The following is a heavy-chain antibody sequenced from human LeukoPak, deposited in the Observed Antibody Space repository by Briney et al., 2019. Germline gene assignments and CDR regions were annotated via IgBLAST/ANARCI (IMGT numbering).Heavy chain of an antibody. D-gene: IGHD3-10*01. CDR3: VKDFYSGSGSRALGNY. CDR2: ISSDGGST. CDR1: RFTFSNYA. V-gene: IGHV3-64D*06. J-gene: IGHJ4*02. Sequence: SGGSLRLSCSASRFTFSNYAMHWVRQAPGKGLEYVSAISSDGGSTSYADSVKGRFTISRDNSKNTLFLQMSSLRAEDTAIYYCVKDFYSGSGSRALGNYWGQGTLVTVYS.